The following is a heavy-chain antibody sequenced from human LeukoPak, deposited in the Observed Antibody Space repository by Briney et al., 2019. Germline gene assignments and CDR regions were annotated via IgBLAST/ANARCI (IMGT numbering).Heavy chain of an antibody. CDR2: IIPMLGIA. CDR1: GGTFSSYA. CDR3: ARIVAAMIWFDP. D-gene: IGHD6-13*01. J-gene: IGHJ5*02. V-gene: IGHV1-69*04. Sequence: SVKVSCKASGGTFSSYAIGWVRQAPGQGLEWMGRIIPMLGIANYAQKFQGRVTITADKSTSTAYMELSSLRSEDTAVYYCARIVAAMIWFDPWGQGTLVTVSS.